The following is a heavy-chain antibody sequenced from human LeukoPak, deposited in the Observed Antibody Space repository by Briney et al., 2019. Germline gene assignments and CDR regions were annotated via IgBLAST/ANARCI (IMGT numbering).Heavy chain of an antibody. Sequence: GRSLRLYCTTSGFTFSDYAVSWVRQAPGKGLEWVGFIRSKIYGGTIEYAASVKGRFTISRDDSKSIAYLQMNSLKIEDTAVYYCSSYRPLGDYFHYWGQGTLVTVSS. CDR1: GFTFSDYA. CDR2: IRSKIYGGTI. V-gene: IGHV3-49*04. J-gene: IGHJ4*02. CDR3: SSYRPLGDYFHY. D-gene: IGHD3-16*01.